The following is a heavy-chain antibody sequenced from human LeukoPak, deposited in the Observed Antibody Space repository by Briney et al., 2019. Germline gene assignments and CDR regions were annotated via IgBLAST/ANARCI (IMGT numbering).Heavy chain of an antibody. CDR3: ANGEYCSSTSCQPDY. CDR2: ISGSGGST. D-gene: IGHD2-2*01. CDR1: GFTFSSYA. Sequence: GGSLRLSCAASGFTFSSYAMSWVRQAPGKGLEWVSAISGSGGSTYYADSVKGRFTISRDNSKNTLYLQMNSLRAEDTAVCYCANGEYCSSTSCQPDYWGQGTLVTVSS. J-gene: IGHJ4*02. V-gene: IGHV3-23*01.